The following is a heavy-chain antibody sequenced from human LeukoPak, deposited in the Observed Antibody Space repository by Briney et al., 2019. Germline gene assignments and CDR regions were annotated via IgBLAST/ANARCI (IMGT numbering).Heavy chain of an antibody. Sequence: GRSLRLSCAASGFTFDDYAMHWVRQAPGKGLEWVSGISWNSGSIGYADSVKGRFTISRDNAKNSLYLQMNSLRAEDTAVYYCARAKPKNMVRGLIMRREGRYYFDYWGQGTLVTVSS. CDR1: GFTFDDYA. CDR3: ARAKPKNMVRGLIMRREGRYYFDY. J-gene: IGHJ4*02. D-gene: IGHD3-10*01. V-gene: IGHV3-9*01. CDR2: ISWNSGSI.